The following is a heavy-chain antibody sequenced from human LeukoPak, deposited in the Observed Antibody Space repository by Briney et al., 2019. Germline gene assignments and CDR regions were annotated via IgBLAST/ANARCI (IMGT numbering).Heavy chain of an antibody. J-gene: IGHJ3*02. Sequence: SETLSLTCTVSGGSISSYYWSWIRQPPGKGLEWIGYIYYSGSTNYNPSLKSRVTISVDTSKNQFSLKLSSVTAADTAVYYCARDQPHSPYYYDSSGYAFDIWGQGTMVTVSS. CDR3: ARDQPHSPYYYDSSGYAFDI. V-gene: IGHV4-59*01. CDR1: GGSISSYY. D-gene: IGHD3-22*01. CDR2: IYYSGST.